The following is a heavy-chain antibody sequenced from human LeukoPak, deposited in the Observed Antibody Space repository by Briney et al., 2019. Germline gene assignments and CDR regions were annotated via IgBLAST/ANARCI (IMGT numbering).Heavy chain of an antibody. V-gene: IGHV3-48*03. CDR1: GFTFSSYE. D-gene: IGHD3-10*01. CDR3: ARDQSSRARGAFDI. J-gene: IGHJ3*02. Sequence: PGGSLRLSCAASGFTFSSYEMNWVRQAPGKGLEWVSYISSGGSTIYYADSVKGRFTISRDNAKNSLYLQMNSLRAEDTAVYYCARDQSSRARGAFDIWGQGTMVTVSS. CDR2: ISSGGSTI.